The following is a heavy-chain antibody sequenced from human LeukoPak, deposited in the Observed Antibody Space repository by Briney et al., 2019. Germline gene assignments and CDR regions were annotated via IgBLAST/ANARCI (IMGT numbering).Heavy chain of an antibody. V-gene: IGHV1-18*01. J-gene: IGHJ4*02. Sequence: ASVKVSCKASGYTFTNYGVSWVRQAPGQGLEWMGWISAYSGNTNYAQKLQGRVIMTTDTFTTTAYMELRSLRSDDTAVYYCARESGYCSNTSCYTDYWGQGTLVTVSS. CDR1: GYTFTNYG. CDR2: ISAYSGNT. CDR3: ARESGYCSNTSCYTDY. D-gene: IGHD2-2*02.